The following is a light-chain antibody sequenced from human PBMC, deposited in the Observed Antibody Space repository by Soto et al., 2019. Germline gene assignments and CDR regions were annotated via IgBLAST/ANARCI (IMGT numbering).Light chain of an antibody. CDR1: SSDVGGYNY. CDR2: EVR. Sequence: QSALTQPASVSGSPGQSITISCTGTSSDVGGYNYVSWYQQHPGKAPKLLIYEVRNRPSGVSNRFSGSKSGNKASLTISGLQAEDEAEYYCSSHTSSSTLVVFGGGTKLTVL. CDR3: SSHTSSSTLVV. V-gene: IGLV2-14*01. J-gene: IGLJ2*01.